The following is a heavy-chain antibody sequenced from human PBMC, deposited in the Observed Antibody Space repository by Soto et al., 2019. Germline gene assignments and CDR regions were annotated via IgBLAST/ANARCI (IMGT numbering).Heavy chain of an antibody. Sequence: SETLSLTCSVSGGSITSTIDYWGWIRQSPGKGLEWIGNIYYDGGTFYNPSLKSRVTISVDTSKRQFSLRVSSVTAADTAVYYCARRGSASWGNWFDSWGHGTLVTVSS. D-gene: IGHD2-2*01. CDR2: IYYDGGT. CDR3: ARRGSASWGNWFDS. V-gene: IGHV4-39*01. J-gene: IGHJ5*01. CDR1: GGSITSTIDY.